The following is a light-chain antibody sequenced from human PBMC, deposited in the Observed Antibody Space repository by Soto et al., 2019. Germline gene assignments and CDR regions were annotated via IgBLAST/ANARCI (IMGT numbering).Light chain of an antibody. CDR2: VAS. J-gene: IGKJ4*01. CDR3: QQYNSRLS. CDR1: HDVSRN. V-gene: IGKV1-33*01. Sequence: DIQMTQSPSSLSASVADRVTIACQSSHDVSRNLNWFQQKPVEAPKLLIYVASNLERGVPSRFNESGSGTAFTYTISSLQPEDVATYYCQQYNSRLSFGGGT.